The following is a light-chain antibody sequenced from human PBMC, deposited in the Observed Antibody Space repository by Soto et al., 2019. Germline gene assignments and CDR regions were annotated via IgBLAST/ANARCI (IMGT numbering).Light chain of an antibody. CDR3: QQYNNWPRAT. V-gene: IGKV3-15*01. CDR1: QNVYTN. CDR2: GAS. Sequence: ETVMTQSPATLSVSPGETATLSCRASQNVYTNLAWYQQKPGQAPRLVLYGASTRATGVPARFSGSGSGTEFNLTISSLQSEDFGVYYCQQYNNWPRATFGGGTKVDIK. J-gene: IGKJ4*01.